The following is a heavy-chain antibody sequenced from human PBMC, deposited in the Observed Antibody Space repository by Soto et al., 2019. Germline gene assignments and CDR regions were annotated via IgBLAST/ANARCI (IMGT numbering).Heavy chain of an antibody. D-gene: IGHD5-12*01. V-gene: IGHV1-3*01. CDR1: GYTFTGYA. CDR3: ARAVAVPADFAF. CDR2: INAGNGNT. J-gene: IGHJ4*02. Sequence: GASVKVSCKASGYTFTGYAMHWVRQAPGQRLEWMGWINAGNGNTKYSQKFQGRVTITRDTSASTAYMELSSLRSEDTAVYYCARAVAVPADFAFWGKGTRVTVSS.